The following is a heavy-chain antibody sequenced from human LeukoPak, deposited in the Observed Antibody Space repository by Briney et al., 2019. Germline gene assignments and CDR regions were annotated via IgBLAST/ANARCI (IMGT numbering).Heavy chain of an antibody. CDR2: IYYSGST. V-gene: IGHV4-39*01. CDR1: GGSISSSSYY. D-gene: IGHD6-19*01. CDR3: ARHSSGWYSPFDY. J-gene: IGHJ4*02. Sequence: PSETLSLTCTVSGGSISSSSYYWGWIRQPPGKGLEWIGSIYYSGSTYYNPSLKSRVTISVDTSKNQFSLKLSSVTAADTAVYYCARHSSGWYSPFDYWGQGTLVTVSS.